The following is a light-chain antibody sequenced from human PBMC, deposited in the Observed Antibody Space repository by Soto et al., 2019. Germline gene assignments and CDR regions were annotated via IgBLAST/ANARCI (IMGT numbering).Light chain of an antibody. V-gene: IGKV3-15*01. Sequence: EIVLTQSPGTLSLSPGKRATLSFRASQSISSSYVAWYQQKPGQAPRLLIYDASTRATGVPARFSGSGSGTEFTLTISSLQSEDVAFYCCQQHLNWPPYFGQGTRLEIK. CDR2: DAS. CDR1: QSISSS. J-gene: IGKJ5*01. CDR3: QQHLNWPPY.